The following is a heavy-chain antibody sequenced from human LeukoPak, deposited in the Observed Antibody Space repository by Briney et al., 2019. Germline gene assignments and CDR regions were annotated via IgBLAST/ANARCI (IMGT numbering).Heavy chain of an antibody. V-gene: IGHV1-46*01. CDR1: GYTFTNYY. D-gene: IGHD3-10*01. Sequence: ASVKVSCKASGYTFTNYYLHWVRQAPGQGFEWMGIINPGGGTTTYAQKFQGRVTMTRDTSTSTVYMELSSLRSEDTAVYYCARGGFTTMVRGVIITLDVFDIWGQGTMVTVSS. CDR2: INPGGGTT. CDR3: ARGGFTTMVRGVIITLDVFDI. J-gene: IGHJ3*02.